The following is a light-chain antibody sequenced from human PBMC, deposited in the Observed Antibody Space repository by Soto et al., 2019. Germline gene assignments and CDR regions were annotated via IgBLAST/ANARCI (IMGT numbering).Light chain of an antibody. CDR3: HQFKNSPWT. CDR1: QSVSSSY. V-gene: IGKV3-20*01. J-gene: IGKJ1*01. CDR2: GAS. Sequence: EIVLTHSPGTLSLCPWEIATLSCRASQSVSSSYLAWYQQKPGQAPRLLIYGASSRATGIPDRFSGSGSGTDFTLTISRLEPEDFAVYYCHQFKNSPWTFGQGTKVDIK.